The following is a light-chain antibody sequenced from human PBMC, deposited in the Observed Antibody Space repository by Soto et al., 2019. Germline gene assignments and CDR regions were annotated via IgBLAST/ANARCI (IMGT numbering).Light chain of an antibody. V-gene: IGKV3-15*01. Sequence: EIELTQSPVTLSVSPGERATLSCRASHSVSSDLAWFQQKPGQAPRLLIYGASTRATGIPARFSGSGSGTEFTLTISSLQSEDFAIYYCQQYNNWPLTFGGGTKVEIK. CDR2: GAS. J-gene: IGKJ4*01. CDR3: QQYNNWPLT. CDR1: HSVSSD.